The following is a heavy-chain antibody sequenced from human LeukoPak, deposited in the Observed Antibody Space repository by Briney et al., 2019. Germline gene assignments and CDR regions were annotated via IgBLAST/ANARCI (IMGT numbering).Heavy chain of an antibody. J-gene: IGHJ4*02. D-gene: IGHD5-24*01. V-gene: IGHV4-39*07. Sequence: SETLSLTCAVSGGPISSRSCYWGWIRQPPGKGLEWIGSIYYTGSTYHNPSLKSRVTMSVDTSKNQFSLKLSSVTAADTAVYYCAREGLGMRWLQSGYFDYWGQGTLVTVSS. CDR2: IYYTGST. CDR1: GGPISSRSCY. CDR3: AREGLGMRWLQSGYFDY.